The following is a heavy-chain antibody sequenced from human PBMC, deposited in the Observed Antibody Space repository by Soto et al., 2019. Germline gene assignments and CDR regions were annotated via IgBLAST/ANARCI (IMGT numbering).Heavy chain of an antibody. V-gene: IGHV3-23*01. CDR2: ISGRGSVT. J-gene: IGHJ4*02. Sequence: GGSLRLSCAASGFMFDIYPINWVRQAPGKGLEWVSAISGRGSVTYYADSVRGRFTISRDSSKNTVYLQMNSLRAEDTAVYYCAKDRVGFGELLWPSLDYWGQGTLVTVSS. CDR1: GFMFDIYP. D-gene: IGHD3-10*01. CDR3: AKDRVGFGELLWPSLDY.